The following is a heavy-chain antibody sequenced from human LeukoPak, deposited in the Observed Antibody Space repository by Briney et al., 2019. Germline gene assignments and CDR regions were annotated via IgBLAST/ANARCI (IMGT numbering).Heavy chain of an antibody. CDR3: AKEDGSYPYYYYYMDV. CDR1: GFTFSSYA. J-gene: IGHJ6*03. Sequence: GGSLRLSCAASGFTFSSYAMHWVRQAPGKGLEWVAVISYDGSNKYYADSVKGRFTISRDNSKNTLYLQMNSLRAEDTAVYYCAKEDGSYPYYYYYMDVWGKGTTVTVSS. CDR2: ISYDGSNK. D-gene: IGHD1-26*01. V-gene: IGHV3-30*04.